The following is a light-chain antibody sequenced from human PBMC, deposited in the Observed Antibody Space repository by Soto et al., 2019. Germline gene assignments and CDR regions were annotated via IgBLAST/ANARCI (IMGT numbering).Light chain of an antibody. CDR3: SSYTSSSPWV. CDR2: EVS. J-gene: IGLJ3*02. Sequence: QSALTQPASVSGSPGQSIPISCTGTSSDVGGYNYVSWYQQHPGKAPKLMIYEVSNRPSGVSNRFSGSKSGNMASLTISGLQAEGEADYYCSSYTSSSPWVFGGGTKVTVL. V-gene: IGLV2-14*01. CDR1: SSDVGGYNY.